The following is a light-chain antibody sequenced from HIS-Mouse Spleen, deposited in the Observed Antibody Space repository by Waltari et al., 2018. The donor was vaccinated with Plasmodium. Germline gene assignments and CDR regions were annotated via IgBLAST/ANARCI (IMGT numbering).Light chain of an antibody. CDR2: EDS. J-gene: IGLJ3*02. V-gene: IGLV3-10*01. CDR3: YSTDSSGNHRV. CDR1: ALPTKY. Sequence: SYELTQPPSVSLSPGQTARITCSGDALPTKYAYWYQQTSGQAPVLVIYEDSKRPSGIPERFSGSSSGTMATLTISGAQVEDEADYYCYSTDSSGNHRVFGGGTKLTVL.